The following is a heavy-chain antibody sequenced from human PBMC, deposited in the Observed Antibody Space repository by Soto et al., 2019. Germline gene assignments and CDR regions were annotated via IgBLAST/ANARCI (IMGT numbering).Heavy chain of an antibody. D-gene: IGHD7-27*01. CDR2: INHSGST. J-gene: IGHJ4*02. Sequence: SETLSLTCAVYGGSFSGYYWSWIRQPPGKGLEWIGEINHSGSTNYNPSLKSRVTISVDTSKNQFSLKLSSVTAADTAVYYCARHPNPTGDGGPQPGDYWGQGTLVTVSS. CDR3: ARHPNPTGDGGPQPGDY. CDR1: GGSFSGYY. V-gene: IGHV4-34*01.